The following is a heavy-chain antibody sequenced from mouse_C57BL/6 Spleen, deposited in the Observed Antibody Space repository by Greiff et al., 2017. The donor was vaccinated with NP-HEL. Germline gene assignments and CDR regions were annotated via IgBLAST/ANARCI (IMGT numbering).Heavy chain of an antibody. V-gene: IGHV1-5*01. CDR3: TRRGEDGYYAMDY. D-gene: IGHD2-3*01. Sequence: VQLQQSGTVLARPGASVKMSCKTSGYTFTSYWMHWVKQRPGQGLEWIGAIYPGNSDTSYNQKFKGKAKLTAVTSAGTAYMELSSLTNEDSAVYYCTRRGEDGYYAMDYWGQGTSVTVSS. CDR1: GYTFTSYW. J-gene: IGHJ4*01. CDR2: IYPGNSDT.